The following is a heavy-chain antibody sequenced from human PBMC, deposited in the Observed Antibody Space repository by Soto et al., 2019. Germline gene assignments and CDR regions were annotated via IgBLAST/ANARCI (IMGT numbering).Heavy chain of an antibody. CDR2: IYYSGST. CDR3: ARECSGGSCEGMDV. V-gene: IGHV4-31*03. J-gene: IGHJ6*02. CDR1: GGSISSGGYY. D-gene: IGHD2-15*01. Sequence: LSLTCTVSGGSISSGGYYWGWIRQHPGKGLEWIGYIYYSGSTYYNPSLKSRVTISVDTSKNQFSLKLSSVTAADTAVYYCARECSGGSCEGMDVWGQGTTVTVSS.